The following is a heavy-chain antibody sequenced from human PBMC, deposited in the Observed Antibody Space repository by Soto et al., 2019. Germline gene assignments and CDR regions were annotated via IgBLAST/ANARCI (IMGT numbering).Heavy chain of an antibody. Sequence: EVQLVESGGGLVQPGGSLRLSCAASGFTFSSYAMHWVRQAPGKGLEYVSAISSNGGSTYYANSVKGRFTISRDNSKNTLYLQMGGLRAEDMAVYYCAGGGTYGTYFDYWGQGTLVTVSS. J-gene: IGHJ4*02. CDR1: GFTFSSYA. CDR2: ISSNGGST. V-gene: IGHV3-64*01. CDR3: AGGGTYGTYFDY. D-gene: IGHD4-17*01.